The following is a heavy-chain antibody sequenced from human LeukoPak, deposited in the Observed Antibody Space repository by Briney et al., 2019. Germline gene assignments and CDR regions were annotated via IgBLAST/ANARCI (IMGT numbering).Heavy chain of an antibody. CDR2: TNHSGST. D-gene: IGHD5-18*01. J-gene: IGHJ4*02. Sequence: SETLSLTCAVYGGSFSGYYWSWIRQPPGKGLEWIGETNHSGSTNYNPSLKSRVTISVDTSKNQFSLKLSSVTAADTAVYYCARGSIQLWVTRGYYFDYWGQGTLVTVSS. CDR3: ARGSIQLWVTRGYYFDY. CDR1: GGSFSGYY. V-gene: IGHV4-34*01.